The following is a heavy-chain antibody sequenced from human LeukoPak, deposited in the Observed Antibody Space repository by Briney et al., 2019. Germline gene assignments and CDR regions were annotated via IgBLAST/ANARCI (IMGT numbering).Heavy chain of an antibody. J-gene: IGHJ4*02. Sequence: SETLSLTCTVSGYSISSGYHWGWIRQPPGKGLEWIGTIYHSGITYYNPSLKSRVIMSVDTSKNQFSLKVNSVTAADTAVYYCTRPDYGDYFPDSWGQGTLVTVSS. V-gene: IGHV4-38-2*02. CDR1: GYSISSGYH. D-gene: IGHD4-17*01. CDR3: TRPDYGDYFPDS. CDR2: IYHSGIT.